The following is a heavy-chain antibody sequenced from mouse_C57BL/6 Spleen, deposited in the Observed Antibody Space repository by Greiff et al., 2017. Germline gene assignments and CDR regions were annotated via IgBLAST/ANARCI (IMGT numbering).Heavy chain of an antibody. CDR1: GYTFTTYP. CDR2: FHPYNDDT. Sequence: VPLQQSGAGLVKPGDSVRLSCSSSGYTFTTYPIGGMKQNHRTSQGWIGNFHPYNDDTKYNEKFKVKTTLTVEKSSITLYLELIRLTSDDSAVYYCARYDGYAMDYWGQGTSVTVSS. CDR3: ARYDGYAMDY. J-gene: IGHJ4*01. D-gene: IGHD2-12*01. V-gene: IGHV1-47*01.